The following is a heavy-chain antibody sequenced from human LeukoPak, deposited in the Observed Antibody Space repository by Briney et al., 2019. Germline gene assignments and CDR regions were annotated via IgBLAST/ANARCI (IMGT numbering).Heavy chain of an antibody. D-gene: IGHD6-6*01. Sequence: SETLSLTCTVSGGSISSYYWSWIRQPPGKGLEWIGYIYYSGSTNYNPSLKSRVTISVDMSKNQFSLKLSSVTAADTAVYYCARTTSSSSGLEFDYWGQGTLVTVSS. CDR2: IYYSGST. CDR3: ARTTSSSSGLEFDY. J-gene: IGHJ4*02. CDR1: GGSISSYY. V-gene: IGHV4-59*01.